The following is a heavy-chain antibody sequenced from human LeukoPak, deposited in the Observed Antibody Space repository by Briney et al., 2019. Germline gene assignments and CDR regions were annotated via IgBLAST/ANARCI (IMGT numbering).Heavy chain of an antibody. CDR3: AHTTLALLWFGEFSTNFDY. V-gene: IGHV2-5*01. CDR2: IYWNDDK. J-gene: IGHJ4*02. CDR1: GFSLSTSGVG. Sequence: SGPTLVKPTQTLTLTCTFSGFSLSTSGVGVGWIRQPPGKALEWLALIYWNDDKRYSPSLKSRLTITKDTSKNQVVLTMTNMDPVDTATYYCAHTTLALLWFGEFSTNFDYWGQGTLVTVSS. D-gene: IGHD3-10*01.